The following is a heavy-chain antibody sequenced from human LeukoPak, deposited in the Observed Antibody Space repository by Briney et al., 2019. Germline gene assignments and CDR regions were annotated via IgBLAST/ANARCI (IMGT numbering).Heavy chain of an antibody. V-gene: IGHV1-3*01. CDR1: GYTFTIYA. J-gene: IGHJ6*04. Sequence: ASVTVSFKASGYTFTIYAMHWVRQAPGQRLAWMGWSNAGNGNTKYSQKFQGRVTITRDTSASTAYMELSSLRSEDTAVYYCAREFRSGSSYSYYDGMDVWGKGTTVTVSS. CDR3: AREFRSGSSYSYYDGMDV. D-gene: IGHD3-10*01. CDR2: SNAGNGNT.